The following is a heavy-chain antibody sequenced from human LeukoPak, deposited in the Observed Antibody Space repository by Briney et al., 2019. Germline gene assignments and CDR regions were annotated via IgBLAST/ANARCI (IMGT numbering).Heavy chain of an antibody. CDR3: ARLSQLLWFYMDV. CDR2: IYSGGST. V-gene: IGHV3-53*01. Sequence: GRSLRLSCAASGFTVSSNYVSCVRQAPGKGLECVSVIYSGGSTYYADSVKGRFTISRDNSKNTLYLQMNSLRAEDTAVYYCARLSQLLWFYMDVWGKGTTVTVSS. J-gene: IGHJ6*03. D-gene: IGHD2-2*01. CDR1: GFTVSSNY.